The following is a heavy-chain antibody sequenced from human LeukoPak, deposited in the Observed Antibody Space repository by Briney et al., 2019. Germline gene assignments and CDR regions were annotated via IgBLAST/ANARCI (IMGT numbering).Heavy chain of an antibody. CDR1: GFTFSSYS. Sequence: GGSLRLSCAASGFTFSSYSMDWVRQAPGKGLKWVSSISSSSSYIYYADSVKGRFTISRDNAKNSLYLQMNSLRAEDTAVYYCARSRWVGAIPWYFDYWGQGTLVTVSS. CDR2: ISSSSSYI. J-gene: IGHJ4*02. CDR3: ARSRWVGAIPWYFDY. V-gene: IGHV3-21*01. D-gene: IGHD1-26*01.